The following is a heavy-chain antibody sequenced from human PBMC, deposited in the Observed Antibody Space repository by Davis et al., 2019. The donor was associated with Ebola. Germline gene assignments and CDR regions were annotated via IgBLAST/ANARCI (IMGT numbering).Heavy chain of an antibody. CDR1: GFNFRSYG. CDR3: AIPDCSGANCYSVYIKN. V-gene: IGHV3-33*01. J-gene: IGHJ4*02. D-gene: IGHD2-15*01. Sequence: GGPLRPSCAAPGFNFRSYGTHWVRQAPDKGLEWVAVIWYDGSRKYYGDSVKGRFTISRDNSNNLLYLQMNSLRAEDTAVYYCAIPDCSGANCYSVYIKNWGQGTLVTVSS. CDR2: IWYDGSRK.